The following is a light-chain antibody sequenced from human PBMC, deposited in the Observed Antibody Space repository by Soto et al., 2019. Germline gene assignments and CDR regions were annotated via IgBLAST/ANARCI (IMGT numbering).Light chain of an antibody. CDR2: DAS. CDR1: SSDVGGYNY. Sequence: QSVLTQPRSVSGSPGQSVTISCTGTSSDVGGYNYVSWYQQHPGKAPKLMIYDASKRPSGVPDRFSGSKSGNTASLTISGLQAEDEADYYCCSYAGSYTYVFGTATKVTVL. J-gene: IGLJ1*01. V-gene: IGLV2-11*01. CDR3: CSYAGSYTYV.